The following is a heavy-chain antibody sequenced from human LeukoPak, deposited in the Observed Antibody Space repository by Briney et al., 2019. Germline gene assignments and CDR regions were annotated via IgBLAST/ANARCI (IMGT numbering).Heavy chain of an antibody. CDR2: ISGSGGST. CDR3: ANGWSPDY. V-gene: IGHV3-23*01. Sequence: GGSLRLSCAASGFTFSSYAMSWVRQAPGKGLEWVSGISGSGGSTYYADSVKGRFTIFRDNSKNTLYLQMNSLRAEDTAVYHCANGWSPDYWGRGTLATVSS. CDR1: GFTFSSYA. J-gene: IGHJ4*02. D-gene: IGHD2-15*01.